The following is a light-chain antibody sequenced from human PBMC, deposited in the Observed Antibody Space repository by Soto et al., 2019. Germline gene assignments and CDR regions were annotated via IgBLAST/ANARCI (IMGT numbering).Light chain of an antibody. Sequence: QPVLTQSPSASGTPGQRVTISCSGSTSNIGSNTVNWYQQLPGTAPKLLIYSNNQRPSGVPDRFSVSKSGTSASLAISGLQSEDEADYYCAAWDDSLNGGVFGGGTKLTVL. J-gene: IGLJ3*02. CDR1: TSNIGSNT. CDR2: SNN. V-gene: IGLV1-44*01. CDR3: AAWDDSLNGGV.